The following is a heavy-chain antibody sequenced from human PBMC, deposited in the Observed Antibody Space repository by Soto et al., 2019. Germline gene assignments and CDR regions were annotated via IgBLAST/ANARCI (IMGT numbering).Heavy chain of an antibody. CDR3: ASEQMVEYSSSSGRVSYYYYGMDV. CDR1: GGSISSGGYS. D-gene: IGHD6-6*01. CDR2: IYHSGST. Sequence: SETLSLTCAVSGGSISSGGYSWSWIRQPPGKGLEWIGYIYHSGSTYYNPSLKSRVTISVDRSKNQFSLKLSSVTAADTAVYYCASEQMVEYSSSSGRVSYYYYGMDVWGQGTTVTVSS. V-gene: IGHV4-30-2*01. J-gene: IGHJ6*02.